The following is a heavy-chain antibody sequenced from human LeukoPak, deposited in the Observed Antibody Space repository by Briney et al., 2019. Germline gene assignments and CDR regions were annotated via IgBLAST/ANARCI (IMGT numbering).Heavy chain of an antibody. CDR1: GFSFSNYW. CDR3: ASTLKRDY. V-gene: IGHV3-7*01. J-gene: IGHJ4*02. CDR2: IKQDGSET. Sequence: GGSLRLSCAASGFSFSNYWMSWVRQAPGKGLGWVANIKQDGSETYYGDSVKGRFTISRDNAKNSLYLQMNSLRAEDTAVYYCASTLKRDYWGQGTLVTVSS. D-gene: IGHD4/OR15-4a*01.